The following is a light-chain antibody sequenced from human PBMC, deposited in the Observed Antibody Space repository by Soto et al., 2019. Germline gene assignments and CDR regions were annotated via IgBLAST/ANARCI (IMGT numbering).Light chain of an antibody. J-gene: IGKJ1*01. V-gene: IGKV3-15*01. Sequence: IVMTQSPATLSVSPGDTVTLSCRASQSVGSYIAWHQQKPGQAPRLLVYGIYTRATGVPARFSGSGAGTEFTLTITSLQAEDFAIYYCQKYNDWPPSWTFGQGTKVEIK. CDR1: QSVGSY. CDR2: GIY. CDR3: QKYNDWPPSWT.